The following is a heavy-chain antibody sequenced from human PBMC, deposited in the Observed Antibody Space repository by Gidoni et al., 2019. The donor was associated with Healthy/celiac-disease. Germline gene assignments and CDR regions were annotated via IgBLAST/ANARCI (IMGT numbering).Heavy chain of an antibody. Sequence: QVQLQESGPGLVKPSETLSLSCTVSGGSISSYSWSWIRQPPGKGLEWIGYIYYSGSTNYNPSLKSRVTISVDTSKNQFSLKLSSVTAADTAVYYCARVSEGYSYGKDYYYYYMDVWGKGTTVTVSS. CDR3: ARVSEGYSYGKDYYYYYMDV. D-gene: IGHD5-18*01. CDR1: GGSISSYS. CDR2: IYYSGST. J-gene: IGHJ6*03. V-gene: IGHV4-59*01.